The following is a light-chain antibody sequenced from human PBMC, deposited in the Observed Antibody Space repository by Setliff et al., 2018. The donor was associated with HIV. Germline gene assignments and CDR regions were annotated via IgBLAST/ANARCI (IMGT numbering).Light chain of an antibody. Sequence: QCVLTQPASVSGSPRQSITISCTGTSNDVGAFNYVSWYQQHPGKAPKLIIYEVSSRHSGVSNRFSGSKSDNTASRTISGLQAEDEADYYCSSYTRSATYVFGTGTKVTVL. V-gene: IGLV2-14*01. CDR2: EVS. J-gene: IGLJ1*01. CDR3: SSYTRSATYV. CDR1: SNDVGAFNY.